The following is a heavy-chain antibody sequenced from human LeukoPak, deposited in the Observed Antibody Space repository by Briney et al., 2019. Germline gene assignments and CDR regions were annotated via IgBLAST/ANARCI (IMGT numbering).Heavy chain of an antibody. Sequence: PSETLSLTCTVSGGSISSYYWSWIRQPPGKGLEWIGYIYYSGSTNYNPSLKSRVTISVDTSKNQFSLKLSPVTAADTAVYYCARGESSGIAAAGFDYWGQGTLVTVSS. CDR3: ARGESSGIAAAGFDY. CDR2: IYYSGST. J-gene: IGHJ4*02. V-gene: IGHV4-59*01. CDR1: GGSISSYY. D-gene: IGHD6-13*01.